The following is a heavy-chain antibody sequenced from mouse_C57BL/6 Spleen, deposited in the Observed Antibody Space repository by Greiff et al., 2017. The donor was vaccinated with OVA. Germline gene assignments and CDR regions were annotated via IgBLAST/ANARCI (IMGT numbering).Heavy chain of an antibody. CDR3: ARSDYGSSDY. Sequence: VKLQESGAELARPGASVKLSCKASGYTFPSYGISWVKQRTGQGLEWIGEIYPRSGNTYYNEKFKGKATLTADKSSSTAYMELRSLTSEDSAVYFCARSDYGSSDYWGQGTTLTVSS. CDR1: GYTFPSYG. CDR2: IYPRSGNT. D-gene: IGHD2-2*01. J-gene: IGHJ2*01. V-gene: IGHV1-81*01.